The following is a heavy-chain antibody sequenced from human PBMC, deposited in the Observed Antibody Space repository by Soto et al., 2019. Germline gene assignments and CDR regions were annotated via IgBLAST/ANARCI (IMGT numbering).Heavy chain of an antibody. Sequence: GGSLRLSCAASGFRFDDYNMHWVRQAPGKGLEWVSLITWNGGNTYYADSVKGRFTISRDGTTQSVFLQMTSLKREDTGLYYCARETLSFGSALDVWGQGTTVTVPS. V-gene: IGHV3-43*01. CDR3: ARETLSFGSALDV. D-gene: IGHD3-3*01. CDR1: GFRFDDYN. CDR2: ITWNGGNT. J-gene: IGHJ6*02.